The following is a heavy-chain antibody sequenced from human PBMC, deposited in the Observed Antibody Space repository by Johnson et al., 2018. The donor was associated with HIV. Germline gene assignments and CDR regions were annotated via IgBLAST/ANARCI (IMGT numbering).Heavy chain of an antibody. CDR3: AREQATLWFRASGAAFNI. V-gene: IGHV3-15*01. CDR1: GFTFSKAW. J-gene: IGHJ3*02. Sequence: VQLVESGGGLVQPGGSLRLSCATSGFTFSKAWMNWVRQAPGKGLEWVGRIKSKTDGGTTDYAEPVKGRFTISRDNSKNTLYLQMNSLRVEDTAVYYCAREQATLWFRASGAAFNIWGQGTTVTVSS. D-gene: IGHD3-10*01. CDR2: IKSKTDGGTT.